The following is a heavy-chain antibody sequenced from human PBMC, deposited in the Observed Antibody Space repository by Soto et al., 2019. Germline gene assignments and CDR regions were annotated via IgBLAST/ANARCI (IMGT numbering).Heavy chain of an antibody. V-gene: IGHV3-33*08. D-gene: IGHD4-17*01. Sequence: LRLSCAASGFTFSSYGMHWVRQAPGKGLEWVAVIWYDGSNKYYADSVKGRFTISRDNSKNTLYLQMNSLRAEDTAVYYCARGSAVRGDLDYWGQGTLVTVSS. CDR2: IWYDGSNK. CDR3: ARGSAVRGDLDY. J-gene: IGHJ4*02. CDR1: GFTFSSYG.